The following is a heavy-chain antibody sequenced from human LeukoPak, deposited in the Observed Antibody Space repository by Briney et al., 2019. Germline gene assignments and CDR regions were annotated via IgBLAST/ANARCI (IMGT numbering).Heavy chain of an antibody. CDR1: GYTFTGYY. J-gene: IGHJ5*02. Sequence: ASVKVSCKASGYTFTGYYMHWVRQAPGQGLEWMGWINPNSGGTNYAQKFRGRVTMTRDTSISTAYMELSSLRSEDTAVYYCARDLGCSSTSCYMAYNWFDPWGQGTLVTVSS. D-gene: IGHD2-2*02. V-gene: IGHV1-2*02. CDR3: ARDLGCSSTSCYMAYNWFDP. CDR2: INPNSGGT.